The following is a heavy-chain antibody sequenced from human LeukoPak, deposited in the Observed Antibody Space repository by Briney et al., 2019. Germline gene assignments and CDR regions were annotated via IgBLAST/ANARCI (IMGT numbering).Heavy chain of an antibody. CDR1: GFTFSSYS. J-gene: IGHJ4*02. V-gene: IGHV3-48*02. CDR2: ISSGSTIT. Sequence: GGSLRLPCAASGFTFSSYSMNWVRQAPGKGLEWVSYISSGSTITYYADSVKGRFTISRDNAKNSLYLQMNSLRDEDTAVYYCARGRDYWGQGTLVTVSS. CDR3: ARGRDY.